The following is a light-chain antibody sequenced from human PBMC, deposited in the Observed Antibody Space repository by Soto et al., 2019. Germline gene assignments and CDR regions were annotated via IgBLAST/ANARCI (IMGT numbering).Light chain of an antibody. V-gene: IGKV1-39*01. Sequence: DIQMTQSPTSLSASVGDRVTITCRASQRIRTYLNWYQQKPGKAPKLLIYSISRLQSGVPSRFSGSASGTDFTLTISSLQPEDFASYYCQQRSRTPWTFGQGNKVE. CDR1: QRIRTY. CDR3: QQRSRTPWT. J-gene: IGKJ1*01. CDR2: SIS.